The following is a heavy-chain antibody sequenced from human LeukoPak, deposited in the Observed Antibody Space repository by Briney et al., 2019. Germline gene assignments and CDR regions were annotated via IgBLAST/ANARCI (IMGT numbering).Heavy chain of an antibody. Sequence: SETLSLTCAVYGGSFGGYYWSWIRQPPGKGLEWIGEINHSGSTNYNPSLKSRVTISVDTSKNQFSLKLSSVTAADTAVYYCARGRGTIFGVGLRFDPWGQGTLVTVSS. V-gene: IGHV4-34*01. CDR3: ARGRGTIFGVGLRFDP. D-gene: IGHD3-3*01. CDR2: INHSGST. CDR1: GGSFGGYY. J-gene: IGHJ5*02.